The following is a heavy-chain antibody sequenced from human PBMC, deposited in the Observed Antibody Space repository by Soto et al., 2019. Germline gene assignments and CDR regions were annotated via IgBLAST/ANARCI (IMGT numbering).Heavy chain of an antibody. J-gene: IGHJ5*02. V-gene: IGHV3-23*01. CDR2: VSGGGAST. D-gene: IGHD3-3*01. Sequence: EVQLWESGGGFVQPGGSLRLSCAATGFSFAGYALTWVRQAPGKGLEWLSAVSGGGASTYYADSVRGRLSISRDVSGNMIYLQLNRLTAGDTATYYCAKTQTVNGYYGGVDAWGQGARGTVSS. CDR3: AKTQTVNGYYGGVDA. CDR1: GFSFAGYA.